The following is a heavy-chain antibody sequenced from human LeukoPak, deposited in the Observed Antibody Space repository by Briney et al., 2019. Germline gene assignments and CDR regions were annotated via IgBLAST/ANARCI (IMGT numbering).Heavy chain of an antibody. CDR1: GGSFRGYY. V-gene: IGHV4-34*01. CDR2: INHSGTS. D-gene: IGHD2-15*01. Sequence: SETLSLTCAVSGGSFRGYYCSWIRQLPGKGLEYIGEINHSGTSNYNPSLKSRVTISVDSSKDQFSLELTSVTAADTAIYYCARNVLAGNTWGAFGVWGQGTLVAVSS. J-gene: IGHJ3*01. CDR3: ARNVLAGNTWGAFGV.